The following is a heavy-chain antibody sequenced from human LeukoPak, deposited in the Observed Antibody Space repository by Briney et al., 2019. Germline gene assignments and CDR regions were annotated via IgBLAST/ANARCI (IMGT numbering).Heavy chain of an antibody. CDR2: IYYSGST. Sequence: SETLSLTCTVCGGLISIYYGSWIRQPPGKGLEWIGYIYYSGSTNYNPSLKSRVTISVDTSKNQFSLKRSSVTAADTAVYSCARQSAYSRDVSNWFDPWGQGTLVTASS. CDR3: ARQSAYSRDVSNWFDP. CDR1: GGLISIYY. J-gene: IGHJ5*02. D-gene: IGHD6-13*01. V-gene: IGHV4-59*01.